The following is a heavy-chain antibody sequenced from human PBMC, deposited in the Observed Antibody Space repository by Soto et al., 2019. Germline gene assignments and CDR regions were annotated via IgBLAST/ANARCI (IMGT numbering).Heavy chain of an antibody. V-gene: IGHV3-30-3*01. CDR2: ISYDGSNK. J-gene: IGHJ4*02. CDR3: AKARVRIVGANSFDY. Sequence: GGSLRLSCAASGFTFSSYAMHWVRQAPGKGLEWVAVISYDGSNKYYADSVKGRLIISRDNSKDTLYLQMNSLGPDDTAVYFCAKARVRIVGANSFDYWGQGTPVTVSS. CDR1: GFTFSSYA. D-gene: IGHD1-26*01.